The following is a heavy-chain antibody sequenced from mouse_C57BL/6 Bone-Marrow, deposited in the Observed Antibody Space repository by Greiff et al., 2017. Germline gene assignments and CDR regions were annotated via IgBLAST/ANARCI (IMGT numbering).Heavy chain of an antibody. Sequence: VQLQQSGAELAKPGASVKLSCKASGYTFTSYWMPWVKQRPGRGLEWIGYINPSSGSTKYNQTFKNKATLTADKPSSTAYMQLSRLTCEYSAVYYGAEGGEIKLSFAYWGQGTLVTVSA. D-gene: IGHD1-3*01. J-gene: IGHJ3*01. CDR1: GYTFTSYW. CDR2: INPSSGST. V-gene: IGHV1-7*01. CDR3: AEGGEIKLSFAY.